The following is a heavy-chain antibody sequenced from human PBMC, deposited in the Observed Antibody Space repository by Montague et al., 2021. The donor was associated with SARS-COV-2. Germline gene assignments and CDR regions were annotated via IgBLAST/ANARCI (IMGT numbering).Heavy chain of an antibody. Sequence: CAISGDSVSSNSATWNWVRQSPSRGLEWLGRTYYRSKWYNDYAVSVRGRVTINPDTSKNQFSLQLNSVTPKDTAIYYCTSGREGNYNVMDVWGQGTTVTVSS. V-gene: IGHV6-1*01. J-gene: IGHJ6*02. CDR1: GDSVSSNSAT. CDR2: TYYRSKWYN. D-gene: IGHD1-1*01. CDR3: TSGREGNYNVMDV.